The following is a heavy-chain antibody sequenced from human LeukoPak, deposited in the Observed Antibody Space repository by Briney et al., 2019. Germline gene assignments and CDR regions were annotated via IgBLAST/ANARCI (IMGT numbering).Heavy chain of an antibody. CDR1: GGSFSGYY. J-gene: IGHJ4*02. CDR3: ARRTRLITMVRGVMPYYFDY. D-gene: IGHD3-10*01. V-gene: IGHV4-34*01. CDR2: INHSGST. Sequence: PSETLSLTCAVYGGSFSGYYWSWIRQPPGKGLEWIGEINHSGSTNYNPSLKSRVTISVDTSKDQFSLKLSSVTAADTAVYYCARRTRLITMVRGVMPYYFDYWGQGTLVTVSS.